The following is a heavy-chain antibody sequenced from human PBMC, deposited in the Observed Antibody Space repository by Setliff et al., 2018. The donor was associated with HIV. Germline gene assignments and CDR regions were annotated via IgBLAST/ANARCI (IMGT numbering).Heavy chain of an antibody. D-gene: IGHD3-22*01. CDR3: AKGETSAYFEYFQN. CDR1: GFVFSNYA. J-gene: IGHJ1*01. Sequence: GGSLRLSCTASGFVFSNYAMSWVRQVPGKGLEWVSAISGSGGRTYYADSVKGRLTISRDNSKNTLYLQVNGLRAEDTAVYYCAKGETSAYFEYFQNWGQGTLVTVSS. V-gene: IGHV3-23*01. CDR2: ISGSGGRT.